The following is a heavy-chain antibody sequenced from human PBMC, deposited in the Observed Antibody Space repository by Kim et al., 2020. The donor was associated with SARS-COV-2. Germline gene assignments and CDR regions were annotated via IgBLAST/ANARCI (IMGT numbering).Heavy chain of an antibody. CDR1: GFTFSDYY. V-gene: IGHV3-11*01. J-gene: IGHJ6*02. Sequence: GGSLRLSCAASGFTFSDYYMSWIRQAPGKGLEWVSYISSSGSTIYYADSVKGRFTISRDNAKNSLYLQMNSLRAEDTAVYYCARDIVIGYCSSTSCPPGYYGMDVWGQGTTVTVSS. CDR2: ISSSGSTI. D-gene: IGHD2-2*01. CDR3: ARDIVIGYCSSTSCPPGYYGMDV.